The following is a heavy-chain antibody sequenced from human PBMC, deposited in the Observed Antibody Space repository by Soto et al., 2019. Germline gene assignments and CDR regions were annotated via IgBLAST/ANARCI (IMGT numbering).Heavy chain of an antibody. D-gene: IGHD3-3*01. V-gene: IGHV4-34*01. Sequence: QVQLQQWGAGLLKPSETLSLTCAVYGGSFSGYYWSWIRQPPGKGLEWIGEINHSGSTNYNPSLKSRVAILVDTSKNQFSLKLSSVTAADTAVYYCARESGSDDFWSGYHNWGQGTLVTVSS. CDR1: GGSFSGYY. CDR3: ARESGSDDFWSGYHN. J-gene: IGHJ4*02. CDR2: INHSGST.